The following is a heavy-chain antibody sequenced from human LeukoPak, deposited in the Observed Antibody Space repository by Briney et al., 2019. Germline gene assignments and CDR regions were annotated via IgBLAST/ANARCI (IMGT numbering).Heavy chain of an antibody. Sequence: PSETLSLTCTVSGGSISSGGYYWSWIRQHPGKGLEWIGYIYYSGSTYYNPSLKSRVTISVDTSKNQLSLKLRSLTAADTSVYYCAKHGRGNVSPILFWGQGTLVTVSS. V-gene: IGHV4-31*03. CDR3: AKHGRGNVSPILF. J-gene: IGHJ4*02. D-gene: IGHD1-1*01. CDR1: GGSISSGGYY. CDR2: IYYSGST.